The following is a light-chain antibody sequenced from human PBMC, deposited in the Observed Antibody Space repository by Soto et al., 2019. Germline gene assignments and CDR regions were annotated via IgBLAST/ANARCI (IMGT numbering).Light chain of an antibody. CDR3: QQANSFPFT. CDR2: AAS. V-gene: IGKV1-12*01. CDR1: QGISSW. Sequence: DIQMTQSPSSVSASVGDRVTITCRASQGISSWLAWYQRKPGKAPKLLIYAASSLQSGVSSRFSGSGSGTDFTLTISSLQPEDFATYYCQQANSFPFTFGGGTKVEI. J-gene: IGKJ4*01.